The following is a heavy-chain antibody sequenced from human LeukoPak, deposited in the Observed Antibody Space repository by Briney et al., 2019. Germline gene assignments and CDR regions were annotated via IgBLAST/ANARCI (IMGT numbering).Heavy chain of an antibody. CDR3: ARANPADFSL. J-gene: IGHJ2*01. D-gene: IGHD1-14*01. CDR1: EFTFSNYW. V-gene: IGHV3-74*01. CDR2: IRYDGIVT. Sequence: GGSLRLSCVASEFTFSNYWIHWVRQPPGKGLVWVSRIRYDGIVTNYADSVEGRFTISRDNAKNTVHLQMNSLRDDDTAVYYCARANPADFSLWGRGTLVTVSS.